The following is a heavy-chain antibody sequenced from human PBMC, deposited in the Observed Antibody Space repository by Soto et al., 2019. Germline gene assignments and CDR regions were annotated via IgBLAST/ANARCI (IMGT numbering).Heavy chain of an antibody. CDR2: IYRTGST. D-gene: IGHD1-7*01. CDR1: GGSFTSNNW. J-gene: IGHJ4*02. CDR3: ASRDPGTSVDY. V-gene: IGHV4-4*02. Sequence: SETLSPTSAVSGGSFTSNNWWTWVRQPPGQGLEWIGEIYRTGSTNYNPSLKSRVTISLDKSENQFSLKVTSLTAADTAVYYCASRDPGTSVDYWGQGTLVTVSS.